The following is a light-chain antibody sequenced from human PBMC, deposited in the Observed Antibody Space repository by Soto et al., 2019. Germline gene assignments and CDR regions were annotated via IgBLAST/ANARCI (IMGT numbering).Light chain of an antibody. V-gene: IGLV1-44*01. CDR3: AAWDDSLDGPI. Sequence: QSVLTQPPSASGTPGQRVTISCSGSSSNIGSNSVNWYQQLPGTAPKLIIYNNNQRPSGVPDRFSGSKSGTSASLAISGLQSEDESDYYCAAWDDSLDGPIFGTGTKLTVL. CDR2: NNN. CDR1: SSNIGSNS. J-gene: IGLJ1*01.